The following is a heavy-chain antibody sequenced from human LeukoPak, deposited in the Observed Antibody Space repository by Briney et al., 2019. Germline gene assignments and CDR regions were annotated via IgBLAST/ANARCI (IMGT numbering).Heavy chain of an antibody. J-gene: IGHJ4*02. D-gene: IGHD3-10*01. V-gene: IGHV3-21*01. CDR1: GFTFSNYS. CDR2: ISSSSSYI. Sequence: GGSLRLSCAASGFTFSNYSMNWVRQAPGKGLEWVSSISSSSSYIYYADSVKGRFTISRDNAKNSLYLQMNSLRVEDTAVYYCAKLTGGTWYGSGIDFWGQGTLVTVSS. CDR3: AKLTGGTWYGSGIDF.